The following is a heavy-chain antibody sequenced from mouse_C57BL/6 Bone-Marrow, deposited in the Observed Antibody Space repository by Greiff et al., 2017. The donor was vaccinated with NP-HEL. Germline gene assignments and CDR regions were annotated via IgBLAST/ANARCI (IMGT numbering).Heavy chain of an antibody. J-gene: IGHJ4*01. Sequence: QVQLQQPGAELVKPGASVKLSCKASGYTFTSYWMQWVKQRPGQGLEWIGEIDTSDSYTNYNQKFKGKATLTVDTSSSTAYMQLSSLTSEDSAVYYCAREVTGTYYYAMDYWGQGTSVTVSS. CDR2: IDTSDSYT. CDR3: AREVTGTYYYAMDY. CDR1: GYTFTSYW. D-gene: IGHD4-1*01. V-gene: IGHV1-50*01.